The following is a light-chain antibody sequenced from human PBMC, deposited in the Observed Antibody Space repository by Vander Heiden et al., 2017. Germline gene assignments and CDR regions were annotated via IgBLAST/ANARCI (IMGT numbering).Light chain of an antibody. Sequence: MTQSPSSLSASVGDRVTITCRASQSISSYINWYQQKPGKAPKLLIYAASSLQSGVPSRFSGSGSGTDFTLTISSLQPEDFATYYCQQSYSTPFTFGPGTKVDIK. CDR1: QSISSY. CDR2: AAS. V-gene: IGKV1-39*01. CDR3: QQSYSTPFT. J-gene: IGKJ3*01.